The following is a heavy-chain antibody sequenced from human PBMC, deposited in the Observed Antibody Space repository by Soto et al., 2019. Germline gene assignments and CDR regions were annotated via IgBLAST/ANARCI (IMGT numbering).Heavy chain of an antibody. CDR2: INAGNGNT. Sequence: ASVKVSCKASGYTFTSYAMHWVRQAPGQRLEWMGWINAGNGNTKYSQKFQGRVTITRDTSTSTVYMELSSLRSEDTAVYYCERDTNDSSGYSPFDYWGQGTLVTVSS. CDR1: GYTFTSYA. V-gene: IGHV1-3*01. CDR3: ERDTNDSSGYSPFDY. J-gene: IGHJ4*02. D-gene: IGHD3-22*01.